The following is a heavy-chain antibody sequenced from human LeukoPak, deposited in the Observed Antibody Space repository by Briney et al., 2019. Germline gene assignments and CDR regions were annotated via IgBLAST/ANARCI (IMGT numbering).Heavy chain of an antibody. V-gene: IGHV4-34*01. CDR3: ARGRITYYYGSGSYYNYRSGFDP. D-gene: IGHD3-10*01. CDR2: INHSGST. CDR1: GGSFSGYY. J-gene: IGHJ5*02. Sequence: PSETLSLTCAVYGGSFSGYYWSWIRQPPGKGLEWIGEINHSGSTNYTPSLKSRVTISVDTSKNQFSLKLSSVTAADTAVYYCARGRITYYYGSGSYYNYRSGFDPWGQGTLVTASS.